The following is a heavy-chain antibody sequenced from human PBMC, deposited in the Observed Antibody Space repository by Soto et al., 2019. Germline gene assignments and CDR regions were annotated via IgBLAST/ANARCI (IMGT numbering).Heavy chain of an antibody. CDR3: ARGGALEL. D-gene: IGHD1-26*01. J-gene: IGHJ5*02. CDR2: IYKGGST. V-gene: IGHV3-66*01. Sequence: GGSLRLSCAASGLTVSSDYMSWVRQAPGKGLEWVSVIYKGGSTYYTDSVKGRFTISRDNSKSMLYLQMNSLRVEDTAFYYCARGGALELWGQGILVTVSS. CDR1: GLTVSSDY.